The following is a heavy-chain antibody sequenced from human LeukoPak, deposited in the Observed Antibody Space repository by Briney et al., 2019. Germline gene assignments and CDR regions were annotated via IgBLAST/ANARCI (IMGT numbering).Heavy chain of an antibody. J-gene: IGHJ4*02. CDR2: ISVYNGNT. V-gene: IGHV1-18*01. CDR3: ARDWRLRDSGSDY. CDR1: GYIFTSYG. Sequence: GASVQVSCKASGYIFTSYGISWVRQAPGQGLEWMGWISVYNGNTNYARNLQGRVTMTTDISTSTAYMELTSLRSDDTAVYYCARDWRLRDSGSDYWGQGTLVTVSS. D-gene: IGHD1-1*01.